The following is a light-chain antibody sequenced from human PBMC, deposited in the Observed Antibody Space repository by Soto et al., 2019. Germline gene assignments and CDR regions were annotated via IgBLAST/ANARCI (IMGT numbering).Light chain of an antibody. CDR3: QQYNKWPAVT. CDR1: QSVRSK. V-gene: IGKV3-15*01. CDR2: GAS. J-gene: IGKJ4*01. Sequence: EIVMTQSPATLSVSPGERATLSCRASQSVRSKLAWYQQKPGQTPRLLIYGASTRATGIPARFSGSGSGTEFTLTITSLQSEDFEVYYCQQYNKWPAVTFGGGTKVEIK.